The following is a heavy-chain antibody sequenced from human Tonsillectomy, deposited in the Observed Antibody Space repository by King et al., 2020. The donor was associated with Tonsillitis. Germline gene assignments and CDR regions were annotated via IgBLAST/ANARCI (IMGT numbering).Heavy chain of an antibody. J-gene: IGHJ4*02. V-gene: IGHV4-59*01. CDR1: GGSISRYD. Sequence: VQLQESGPGLVKPSETLSLTCTVSGGSISRYDWSWIRKPPGKGLEGIGYIYYSGSTNYNPSLKSRGTISVDTSKNQFSLKLSSVTAADTAVYYCAGGVLPAADFDYWGQGTLVPVSS. D-gene: IGHD2-2*01. CDR2: IYYSGST. CDR3: AGGVLPAADFDY.